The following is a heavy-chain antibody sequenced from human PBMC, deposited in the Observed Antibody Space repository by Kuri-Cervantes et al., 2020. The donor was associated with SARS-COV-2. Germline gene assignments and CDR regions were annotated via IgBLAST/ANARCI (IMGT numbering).Heavy chain of an antibody. Sequence: ASVKVSSKASRYTFTGYYMHWVRQAPGQGLEWMGRINPNSGGTNYAQKSQGRVTMTRDTSISTAYMELSRLRSDDTAVYYCARDRHPRRRYCSSTSCYGDYYYYGMDVWGQGTTVTVSS. V-gene: IGHV1-2*06. CDR3: ARDRHPRRRYCSSTSCYGDYYYYGMDV. CDR2: INPNSGGT. J-gene: IGHJ6*02. CDR1: RYTFTGYY. D-gene: IGHD2-2*01.